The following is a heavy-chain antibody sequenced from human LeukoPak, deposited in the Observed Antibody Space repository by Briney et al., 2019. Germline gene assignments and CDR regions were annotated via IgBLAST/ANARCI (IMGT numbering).Heavy chain of an antibody. J-gene: IGHJ4*02. V-gene: IGHV5-51*01. CDR3: ARHRYCSGGSCYRLDY. Sequence: GESLKISCKGSGYIFSSYWISWVRQVPGKGLEWMGILQRGDSDTRYSPSFQGQVTISADKSINTAYLQWSSLKASDTAMYYCARHRYCSGGSCYRLDYWGQGALVTVSS. CDR1: GYIFSSYW. CDR2: LQRGDSDT. D-gene: IGHD2-15*01.